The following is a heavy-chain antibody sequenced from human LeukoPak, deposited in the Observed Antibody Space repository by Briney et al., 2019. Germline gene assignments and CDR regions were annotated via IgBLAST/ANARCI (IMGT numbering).Heavy chain of an antibody. CDR3: AKWGDFDILTGYYVSDF. J-gene: IGHJ4*02. CDR1: GFTFSNDA. V-gene: IGHV3-23*01. D-gene: IGHD3-9*01. Sequence: GGSLRLSCVASGFTFSNDAMSRVRQAPGKRLEWVSAVTGRGGSTYYADSVKGRFTISRDNSRNTLFLQMNSLRAEDTAIYYCAKWGDFDILTGYYVSDFWGQGTLVTVSS. CDR2: VTGRGGST.